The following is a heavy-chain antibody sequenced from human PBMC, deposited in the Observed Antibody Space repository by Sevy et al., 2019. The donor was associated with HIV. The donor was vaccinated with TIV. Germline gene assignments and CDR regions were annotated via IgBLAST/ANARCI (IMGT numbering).Heavy chain of an antibody. CDR1: GGSISSGGYS. CDR3: ASRSITMTVDY. Sequence: SETLSLTCAVSGGSISSGGYSWSWIRQPTGKGLEWIGYIYHSGSTYYNPSLKSRVTISVDRSKNQFSLKLSSVTAADTAVYYCASRSITMTVDYWGQGTLVTVSS. V-gene: IGHV4-30-2*01. D-gene: IGHD3-22*01. J-gene: IGHJ4*02. CDR2: IYHSGST.